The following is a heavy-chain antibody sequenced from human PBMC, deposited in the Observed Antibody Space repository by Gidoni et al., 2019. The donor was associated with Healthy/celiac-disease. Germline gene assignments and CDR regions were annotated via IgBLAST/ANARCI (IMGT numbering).Heavy chain of an antibody. Sequence: QVQLQQWGAGLLKPSETLSLTCAVYGGSFSGYYWSWIRQPPGKGLEWIGEINHSGSTNYNPSLKSRVTISVDTSKNQFSLKLSSVTAADTAVYYCARGRARSPYDYWGQGTLVTVSS. CDR3: ARGRARSPYDY. CDR1: GGSFSGYY. V-gene: IGHV4-34*01. CDR2: INHSGST. J-gene: IGHJ4*02.